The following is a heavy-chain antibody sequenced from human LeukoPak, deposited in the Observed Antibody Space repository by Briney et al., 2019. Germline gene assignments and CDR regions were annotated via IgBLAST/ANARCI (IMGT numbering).Heavy chain of an antibody. CDR3: ISGFCSSASCYA. V-gene: IGHV3-15*01. Sequence: GGFLRLSCEASGFTFTNAWMSWVRQAPGKGLEWVGRIRRKTDGGTADYAAPVMGRFTISRDDSNNTLYLQMNSLKTEDTAVYYCISGFCSSASCYAWGRGTLVIVSS. D-gene: IGHD2-2*01. CDR1: GFTFTNAW. CDR2: IRRKTDGGTA. J-gene: IGHJ4*02.